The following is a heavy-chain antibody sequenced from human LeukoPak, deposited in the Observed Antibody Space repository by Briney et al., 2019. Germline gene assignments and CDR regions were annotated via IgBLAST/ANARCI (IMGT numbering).Heavy chain of an antibody. Sequence: SETLSLTCTVSGGSISSYYWSWIRQPAGKGLEWIGRIYTSGSTNYNPSLKSRVTMSVDTSKNQFSLKLSSVTAADTAVYYCARELAMVRGVIIIAWFDPWGQGTLVTVSS. CDR3: ARELAMVRGVIIIAWFDP. D-gene: IGHD3-10*01. CDR2: IYTSGST. J-gene: IGHJ5*02. CDR1: GGSISSYY. V-gene: IGHV4-4*07.